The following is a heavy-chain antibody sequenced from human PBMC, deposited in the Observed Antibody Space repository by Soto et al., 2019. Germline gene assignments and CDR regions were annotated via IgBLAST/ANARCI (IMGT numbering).Heavy chain of an antibody. V-gene: IGHV4-30-4*01. CDR2: IFYSGNT. D-gene: IGHD3-22*01. J-gene: IGHJ4*02. CDR3: ARVFRDYYYSSGPYYFDY. Sequence: QVQLQVSGPGLVKPSQTLSLTCTVSGGSISSGDYYWSWIRQPPGKGLEWIGNIFYSGNTYYNPSVKSRVTISVDTSKNQFSLRLSSGTAADTAVYYCARVFRDYYYSSGPYYFDYWGQGTLVTVSS. CDR1: GGSISSGDYY.